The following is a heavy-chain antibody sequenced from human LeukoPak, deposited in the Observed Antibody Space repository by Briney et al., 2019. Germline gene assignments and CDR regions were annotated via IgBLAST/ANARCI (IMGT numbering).Heavy chain of an antibody. D-gene: IGHD5-18*01. Sequence: GASVKVSCKASGYTFTGYYMHWVRQAPGQGLEWMGWINPNSGGTNYAQKFQGRVTISADKSISTAYLQWSSLKASDTAMYYCASLTAMVPWGQGTLVTVSS. CDR3: ASLTAMVP. V-gene: IGHV1-2*02. CDR1: GYTFTGYY. J-gene: IGHJ5*02. CDR2: INPNSGGT.